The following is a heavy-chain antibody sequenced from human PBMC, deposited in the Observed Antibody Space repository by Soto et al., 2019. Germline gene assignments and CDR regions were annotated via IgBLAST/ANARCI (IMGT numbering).Heavy chain of an antibody. J-gene: IGHJ4*02. Sequence: EVQLLESGGGLVQPGGSLRLSCAASGFTFSSYAMSWVRQAPGKGLEWVSAISGSGGSTYYADSVKGRFTISRENSKNTLYLQMNSLRAEDTAVYYCAKGGSDYYDSSGYYYGVMDYWGQGTLVTVSS. CDR1: GFTFSSYA. D-gene: IGHD3-22*01. V-gene: IGHV3-23*01. CDR3: AKGGSDYYDSSGYYYGVMDY. CDR2: ISGSGGST.